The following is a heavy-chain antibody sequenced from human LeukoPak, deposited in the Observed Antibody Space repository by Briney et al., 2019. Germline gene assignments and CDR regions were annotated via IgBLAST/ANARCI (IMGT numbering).Heavy chain of an antibody. Sequence: ASVKVSCTASGYTFTSYAMHWVRQAPGQRLEWMGWINAGNGNTKYSQKFQGRVTITRDTSASTAYMDLSSLRSEDTAVYYCARAAAGTSFDYWGQGTLVTVSS. D-gene: IGHD6-13*01. CDR1: GYTFTSYA. CDR2: INAGNGNT. V-gene: IGHV1-3*01. J-gene: IGHJ4*02. CDR3: ARAAAGTSFDY.